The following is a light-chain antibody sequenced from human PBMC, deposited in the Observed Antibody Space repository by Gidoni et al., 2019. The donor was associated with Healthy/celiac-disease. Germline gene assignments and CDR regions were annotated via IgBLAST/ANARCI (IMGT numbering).Light chain of an antibody. CDR3: HAGS. J-gene: IGKJ4*01. CDR1: QGISSY. Sequence: DIQLTQSPSFLSASVGDRVTITCRASQGISSYLAWYQQKPGKAPKHLIYAASTLQSGVPSRFSGSGSGTEFTLTISSLQPEDFATYYCHAGSFGGGTKVEIK. V-gene: IGKV1-9*01. CDR2: AAS.